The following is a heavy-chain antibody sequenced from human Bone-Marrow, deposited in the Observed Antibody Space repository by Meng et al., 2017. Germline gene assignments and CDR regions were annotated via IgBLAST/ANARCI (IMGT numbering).Heavy chain of an antibody. CDR3: AKDPYGSGSYSKYFQH. Sequence: GVLKISCAASGFTFSSYAMSWVRQAPGKGLEWVSAISGSGGSTYYADSVKGRFTISRDNSKNTLYLQMNSLRAEDTAVYYCAKDPYGSGSYSKYFQHWGQGTLVTVSS. J-gene: IGHJ1*01. V-gene: IGHV3-23*01. CDR1: GFTFSSYA. CDR2: ISGSGGST. D-gene: IGHD3-10*01.